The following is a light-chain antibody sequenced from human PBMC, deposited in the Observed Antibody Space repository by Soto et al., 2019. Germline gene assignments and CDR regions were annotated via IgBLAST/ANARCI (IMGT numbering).Light chain of an antibody. J-gene: IGLJ1*01. Sequence: QSFLTQPASVSGSPGRSITISCTGTSTDVGRYNVVSWYQQHPGKAPKLTLYEGNKRPSGVSDRFSGSKSGNTASLTISGLQAEDEDHYYCCSYAGGITWVFGNGTKVTVL. CDR3: CSYAGGITWV. V-gene: IGLV2-23*01. CDR1: STDVGRYNV. CDR2: EGN.